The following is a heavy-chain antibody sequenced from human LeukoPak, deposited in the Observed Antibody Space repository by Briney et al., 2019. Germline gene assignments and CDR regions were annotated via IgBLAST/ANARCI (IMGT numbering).Heavy chain of an antibody. V-gene: IGHV3-23*01. Sequence: GGSLRLSWAASGFSFTNNATSSVSQAPGKGLGWVSASGIEGGTYSADSVKGRFSISRDTTKNTLYLQMNTLRAEHTAVYYCAKDLLSWEFDYWGQGTLVTVSS. CDR2: SGIEGGT. CDR3: AKDLLSWEFDY. D-gene: IGHD1-26*01. J-gene: IGHJ4*02. CDR1: GFSFTNNA.